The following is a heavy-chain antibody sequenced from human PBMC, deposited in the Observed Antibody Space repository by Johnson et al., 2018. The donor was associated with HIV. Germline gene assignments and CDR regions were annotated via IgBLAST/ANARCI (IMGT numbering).Heavy chain of an antibody. D-gene: IGHD6-13*01. Sequence: QVQLVESGGGLVKPGGSLRLSCAASGFTFSDYYMSWIRQAPGKGLEWVSYISHRGSVIYYAAAGKGRFTLSRDNAKNSLYLQMNSMRGEDKAVYYCASITTIAAAGRGAFDIWGQGTMVTVSS. CDR2: ISHRGSVI. J-gene: IGHJ3*02. V-gene: IGHV3-11*04. CDR1: GFTFSDYY. CDR3: ASITTIAAAGRGAFDI.